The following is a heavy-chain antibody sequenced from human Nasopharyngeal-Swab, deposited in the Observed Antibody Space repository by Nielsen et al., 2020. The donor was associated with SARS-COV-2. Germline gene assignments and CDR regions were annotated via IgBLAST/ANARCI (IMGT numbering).Heavy chain of an antibody. V-gene: IGHV4-28*01. Sequence: RQPPGKGLEWIGYIYYSGSTYYNPSLKSRVTISVDTSKNQFSLKLSSVTAADTAVYYCARRYYYDSSGPRFYYYYGMDVWGQGTTVTVSS. CDR3: ARRYYYDSSGPRFYYYYGMDV. CDR2: IYYSGST. D-gene: IGHD3-22*01. J-gene: IGHJ6*02.